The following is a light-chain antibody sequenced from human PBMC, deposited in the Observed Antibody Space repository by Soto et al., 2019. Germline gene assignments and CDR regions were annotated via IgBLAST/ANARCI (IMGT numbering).Light chain of an antibody. CDR1: QSLNSFY. CDR2: GAS. CDR3: QQYGKSPRT. V-gene: IGKV3-20*01. Sequence: EIAWTKSPGTLSLPTGERATLSCRVSQSLNSFYVDWYQHKPGQAPRLLIYGASNRATGFTDRFSGSASGTDFTLIISRLGPDDGAQYYCQQYGKSPRTFDQGTKVEIK. J-gene: IGKJ1*01.